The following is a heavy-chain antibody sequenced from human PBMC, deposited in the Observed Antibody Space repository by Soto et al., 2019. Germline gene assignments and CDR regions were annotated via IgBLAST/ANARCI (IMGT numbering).Heavy chain of an antibody. D-gene: IGHD1-26*01. J-gene: IGHJ5*02. CDR2: ISYDGSNK. Sequence: QVQLLESGGGVVQPGRSLRLSCAASGFTFSSYAMHWVRQAPGKGLEWLAVISYDGSNKYYADSVKGRFTISRDNSKTTLYLQMNSLRAEDTAVYYCASAADSGSYYNWFDPWGQGTLVTVSS. CDR3: ASAADSGSYYNWFDP. CDR1: GFTFSSYA. V-gene: IGHV3-30-3*01.